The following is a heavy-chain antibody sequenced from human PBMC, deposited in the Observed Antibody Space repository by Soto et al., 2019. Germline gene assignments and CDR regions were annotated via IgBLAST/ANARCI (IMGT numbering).Heavy chain of an antibody. J-gene: IGHJ4*02. Sequence: PSETLSLTCAVSGGSISSSNWWSWVRQPPGKGLEWIGEIYHSGSTNYNPSLKSRVTISVDKSKNQFSLKLSSVTAADTAVYYCARGPTYYYDSSGYYDYWGQGTLVTVSS. CDR2: IYHSGST. CDR3: ARGPTYYYDSSGYYDY. V-gene: IGHV4-4*02. D-gene: IGHD3-22*01. CDR1: GGSISSSNW.